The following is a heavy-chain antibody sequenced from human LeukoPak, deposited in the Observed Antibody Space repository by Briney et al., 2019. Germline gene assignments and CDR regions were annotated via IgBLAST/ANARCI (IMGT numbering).Heavy chain of an antibody. J-gene: IGHJ4*02. CDR2: ISSTSTYI. V-gene: IGHV3-21*01. CDR3: ARDPPSRGTRYFDY. Sequence: GGSLRLSCAASGFTFSGYSMNWVRQAPGRGLEWVSSISSTSTYIDYADSVKGRFTISGDNAKNSLFLQMDSLRAEDTAVYYCARDPPSRGTRYFDYWGQGTLVTVSS. CDR1: GFTFSGYS. D-gene: IGHD3-16*01.